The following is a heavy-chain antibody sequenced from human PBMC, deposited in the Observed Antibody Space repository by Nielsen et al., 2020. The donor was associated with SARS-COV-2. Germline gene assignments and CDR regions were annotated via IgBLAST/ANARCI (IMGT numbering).Heavy chain of an antibody. CDR1: GFTVSSNY. D-gene: IGHD3-22*01. J-gene: IGHJ3*02. CDR3: ARTTYYYDSSGYYAYDAFDI. CDR2: IYSGGST. V-gene: IGHV3-53*01. Sequence: GESLKISCAASGFTVSSNYMSWVRQAPGKGLEWVSVIYSGGSTYYADSVKGRFTISRDNAKNTLYLQMNSLRAEDTAVYYCARTTYYYDSSGYYAYDAFDIWGQGTMVTVSS.